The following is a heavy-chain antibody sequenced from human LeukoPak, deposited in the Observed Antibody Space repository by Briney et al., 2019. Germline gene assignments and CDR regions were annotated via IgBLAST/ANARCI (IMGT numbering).Heavy chain of an antibody. CDR2: INAGNGHT. CDR3: ARDSSDIRSLIAH. V-gene: IGHV1-3*01. Sequence: ASVKVSCKASGFTFTNYAMQWVRQAPGQRLEWMGWINAGNGHTRYSQRFQGRVTITRDTSATTVYMEVTSLRSEDTAVYYCARDSSDIRSLIAHWGQGTLVTVSS. J-gene: IGHJ1*01. D-gene: IGHD2-15*01. CDR1: GFTFTNYA.